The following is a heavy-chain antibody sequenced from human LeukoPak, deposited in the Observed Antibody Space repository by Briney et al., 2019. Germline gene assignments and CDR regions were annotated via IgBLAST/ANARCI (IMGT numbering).Heavy chain of an antibody. CDR3: TRESGAFSPFGF. J-gene: IGHJ4*02. V-gene: IGHV4-4*02. Sequence: SETLSLTCDVSGGSIMTTNWWSWVRQPPNKGLEWIGEVHLRGATNYNPSLESRVTMSIDTSKNHLSLELTSVTAADTAMYYCTRESGAFSPFGFWGQGTLVTVSS. CDR2: VHLRGAT. D-gene: IGHD1-26*01. CDR1: GGSIMTTNW.